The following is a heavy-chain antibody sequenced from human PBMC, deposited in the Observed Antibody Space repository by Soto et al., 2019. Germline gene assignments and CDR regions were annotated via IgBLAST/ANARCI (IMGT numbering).Heavy chain of an antibody. CDR1: GYTFTTYT. Sequence: GASVKVSCKASGYTFTTYTLQWLRQAPGQRLEWMGWINPGNGDTKYSQTFQGRVTITSDTSASTAYMELSSLRSEDTAVYYCTRDPGRSWFDPWGQGTQVTVSS. D-gene: IGHD3-10*01. V-gene: IGHV1-3*01. CDR2: INPGNGDT. J-gene: IGHJ5*02. CDR3: TRDPGRSWFDP.